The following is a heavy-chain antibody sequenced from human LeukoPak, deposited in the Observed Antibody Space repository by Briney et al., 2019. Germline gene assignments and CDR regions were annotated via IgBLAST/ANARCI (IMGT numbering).Heavy chain of an antibody. CDR1: GGSISSNNW. V-gene: IGHV4-4*02. CDR3: ARDVGARLPGY. Sequence: SETLSLTCTVSGGSISSNNWWSWVRQPPGKGLEWIGEIYHSGNSNYNPSLKSRVTISVDKSKNQFSLKLTSVTAADTAVYYCARDVGARLPGYWGQGTLVTVSS. J-gene: IGHJ4*02. D-gene: IGHD6-6*01. CDR2: IYHSGNS.